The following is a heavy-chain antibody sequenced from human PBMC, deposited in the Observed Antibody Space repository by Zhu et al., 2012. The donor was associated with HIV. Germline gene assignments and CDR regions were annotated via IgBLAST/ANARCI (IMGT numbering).Heavy chain of an antibody. Sequence: EVQLVESGGGLVQPGRSLRLSCAASGFTFDDYAMHWVRQAPGKGLEWVSGISWNSGSIGYADSVKGRFTISRDNAKNSLYLQMNSLRAEDMALYYCAKAYDSSPNLGYFDLWGRGTLVTVSS. J-gene: IGHJ2*01. CDR2: ISWNSGSI. CDR1: GFTFDDYA. V-gene: IGHV3-9*03. D-gene: IGHD3-22*01. CDR3: AKAYDSSPNLGYFDL.